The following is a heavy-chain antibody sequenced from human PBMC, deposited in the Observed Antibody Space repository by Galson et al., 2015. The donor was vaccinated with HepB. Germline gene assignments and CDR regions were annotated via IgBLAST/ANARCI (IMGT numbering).Heavy chain of an antibody. J-gene: IGHJ3*02. CDR3: ARTFLDTAARDAFDI. D-gene: IGHD5-18*01. V-gene: IGHV3-30-3*01. CDR1: GFTFSSYA. CDR2: ISYDGSNK. Sequence: SLRLSCAASGFTFSSYAMHWVRQAPGKGLEWVAVISYDGSNKYYADSVKGRFTISRDNSKNTLYLQMNSLRAEDTAVYYCARTFLDTAARDAFDIWGQGTMVTVSS.